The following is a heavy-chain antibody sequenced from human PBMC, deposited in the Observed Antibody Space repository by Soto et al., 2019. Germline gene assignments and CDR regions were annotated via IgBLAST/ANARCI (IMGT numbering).Heavy chain of an antibody. D-gene: IGHD3-9*01. J-gene: IGHJ6*02. CDR1: GLTFSSYW. CDR2: ITSTSDYI. CDR3: ARESFDILTGYNYAMDV. V-gene: IGHV3-21*01. Sequence: PGGSLRLSCAASGLTFSSYWMNWVRQAPGRGLECVSSITSTSDYIYYADSVKGRFTISRDNAMNSVYLQMNSLRGEDTAVYYCARESFDILTGYNYAMDVWGQGTTVTVSS.